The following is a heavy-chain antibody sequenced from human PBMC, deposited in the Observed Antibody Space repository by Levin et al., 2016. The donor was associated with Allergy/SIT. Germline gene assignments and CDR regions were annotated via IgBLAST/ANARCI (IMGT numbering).Heavy chain of an antibody. J-gene: IGHJ4*02. CDR2: IYYSGST. D-gene: IGHD3-22*01. V-gene: IGHV4-31*02. Sequence: WIRQPPGKGLEWIGYIYYSGSTYYNPSLKSRVTISVDTSKNQFSLKLSSVTAADTAVYYCARDGGRLRGYPNSVPFDYWGQGTLVTVSS. CDR3: ARDGGRLRGYPNSVPFDY.